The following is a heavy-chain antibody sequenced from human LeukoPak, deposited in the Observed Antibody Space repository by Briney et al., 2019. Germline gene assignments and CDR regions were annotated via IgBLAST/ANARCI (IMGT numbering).Heavy chain of an antibody. CDR1: GGSISSYY. V-gene: IGHV4-59*08. CDR3: ARLTAVAGSGWFDP. D-gene: IGHD6-19*01. J-gene: IGHJ5*02. CDR2: IYYSGST. Sequence: PSETLSLTRTVSGGSISSYYWSWIRQPPGKGLEWIGYIYYSGSTNYNPSLKSRVTISVDTSKNQFSLKLSSVTAADTAVYYCARLTAVAGSGWFDPWGQGTLVTVSS.